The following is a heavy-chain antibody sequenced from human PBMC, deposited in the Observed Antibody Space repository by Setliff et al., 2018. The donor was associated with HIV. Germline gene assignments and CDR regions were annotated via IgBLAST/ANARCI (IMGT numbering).Heavy chain of an antibody. Sequence: SETLSLTCNVSGGSISGYYWTWIRQPAGKGLEWIGRIYSSGRTNYNSSLKSRVTMSVDTSKNQFSLTLRSVTSADTAVYYCAREKGFGGATGWFDPWGLGTPVTVSS. D-gene: IGHD2-15*01. V-gene: IGHV4-4*07. J-gene: IGHJ5*02. CDR2: IYSSGRT. CDR1: GGSISGYY. CDR3: AREKGFGGATGWFDP.